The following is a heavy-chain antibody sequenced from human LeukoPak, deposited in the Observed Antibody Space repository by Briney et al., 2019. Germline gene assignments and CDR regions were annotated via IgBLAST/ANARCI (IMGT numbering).Heavy chain of an antibody. CDR3: ARHRGYVGAFDV. V-gene: IGHV4-59*08. CDR1: GGSISGCY. D-gene: IGHD3-22*01. J-gene: IGHJ3*01. Sequence: PSQTLSLTCTVSGGSISGCYWSWIRQPPGKGLEWIGFIYYSGSTSYNPSLKSRVTISVDTSKNQFSLNLSSVTASETAVYYCARHRGYVGAFDVWGRGTMVTVSS. CDR2: IYYSGST.